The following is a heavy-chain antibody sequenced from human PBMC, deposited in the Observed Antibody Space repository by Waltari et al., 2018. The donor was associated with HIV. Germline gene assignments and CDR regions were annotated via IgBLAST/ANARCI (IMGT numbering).Heavy chain of an antibody. Sequence: QVQLQESGPGLVKPSETLSLTCTVSGGSISSYSWSWLRQPPGKGLEWIGYIYYSGSTNYNPSLKSRVTISVDTSKNQFSLKLGSVTAADTAVYYCARYYMAYYYDSSGYFDYWGQGTLVTVSS. J-gene: IGHJ4*02. D-gene: IGHD3-22*01. V-gene: IGHV4-59*01. CDR1: GGSISSYS. CDR2: IYYSGST. CDR3: ARYYMAYYYDSSGYFDY.